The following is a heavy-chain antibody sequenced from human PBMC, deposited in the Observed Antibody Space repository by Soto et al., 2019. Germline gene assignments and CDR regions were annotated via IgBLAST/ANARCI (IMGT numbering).Heavy chain of an antibody. CDR3: ARDGDVNTGFGKDY. V-gene: IGHV3-33*01. J-gene: IGHJ4*02. CDR2: IWHDGGNK. Sequence: QVQLVESGGGVVQPGRSLRLSCAASGFTFSSYGMHWVRQAPGKGLEWVAFIWHDGGNKFYAESVKGRFTISRDNSKNTLYLQMTSLSAGETAMYYCARDGDVNTGFGKDYWGQGTLVTVSS. D-gene: IGHD3-16*01. CDR1: GFTFSSYG.